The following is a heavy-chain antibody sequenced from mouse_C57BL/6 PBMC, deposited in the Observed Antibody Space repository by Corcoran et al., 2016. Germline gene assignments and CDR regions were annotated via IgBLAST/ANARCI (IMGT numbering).Heavy chain of an antibody. Sequence: QVQLQQSGAELVKPGASVKISCKASGYAFSSYWMNWVKQRPGKGLEWIGQIYPGDGDTNYNGKFKGKATLTADKSSSTAYMQLSSLTSEDSAVYFCASSPYGYDAWFSYWGQGTLVTVSA. V-gene: IGHV1-80*01. CDR2: IYPGDGDT. J-gene: IGHJ3*01. CDR3: ASSPYGYDAWFSY. D-gene: IGHD2-2*01. CDR1: GYAFSSYW.